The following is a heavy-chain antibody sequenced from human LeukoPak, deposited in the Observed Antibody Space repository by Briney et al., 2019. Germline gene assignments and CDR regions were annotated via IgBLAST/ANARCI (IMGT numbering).Heavy chain of an antibody. Sequence: ASVTVSFKASGGTFSIYAISWVRQAPGQGLEWMGGIIPIFGTANYAQKFQGRVTITADESTSTAYMELSSLRSEDTAVYYCATQLGVLRFLEWFTVDGYYYMDVWGKGTTVTVSS. D-gene: IGHD3-3*01. V-gene: IGHV1-69*01. CDR1: GGTFSIYA. CDR2: IIPIFGTA. J-gene: IGHJ6*03. CDR3: ATQLGVLRFLEWFTVDGYYYMDV.